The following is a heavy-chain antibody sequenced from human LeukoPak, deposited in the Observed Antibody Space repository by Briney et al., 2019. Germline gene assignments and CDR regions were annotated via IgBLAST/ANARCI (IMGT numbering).Heavy chain of an antibody. CDR1: GGAIRSSDYY. D-gene: IGHD3-9*01. Sequence: SETRSLTCTVSGGAIRSSDYYWAWIRPPPGRGLEWIATIHYSGSTFYKPPLKSRLTVSADTSRNQFYMKLSSVTAADTAVYYCARASGVLPSFEWANWFDTWGQGSLVTVSS. CDR3: ARASGVLPSFEWANWFDT. J-gene: IGHJ5*02. V-gene: IGHV4-39*01. CDR2: IHYSGST.